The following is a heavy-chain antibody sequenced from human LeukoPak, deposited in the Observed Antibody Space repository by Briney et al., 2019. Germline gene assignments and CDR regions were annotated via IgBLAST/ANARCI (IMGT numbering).Heavy chain of an antibody. V-gene: IGHV1-69*05. Sequence: SVKVSCKASGGTFSSYAISWVRQAPGQGLEWMGGIIPIFGTANYAQKFQGRVTITTDGSTSTAYMELSSLRSEDTAVYYCASGHGSGSYYYYYYMDVWGKGTTVTVSS. CDR1: GGTFSSYA. J-gene: IGHJ6*03. CDR2: IIPIFGTA. D-gene: IGHD3-10*01. CDR3: ASGHGSGSYYYYYYMDV.